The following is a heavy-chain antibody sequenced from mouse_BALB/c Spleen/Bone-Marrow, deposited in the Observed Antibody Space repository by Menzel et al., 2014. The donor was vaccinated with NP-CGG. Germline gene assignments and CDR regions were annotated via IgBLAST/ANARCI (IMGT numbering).Heavy chain of an antibody. CDR3: ARHYGRGVFYFDY. D-gene: IGHD1-1*01. CDR1: GFTFSSYT. Sequence: EVQRVESGGGLVQPGGSLKLSCAASGFTFSSYTMSWVRLTPETRLEGVAYISNGGGITYYSDTVKGRFTISRDNTKNTLYLQMNSLKSEDTAMYYCARHYGRGVFYFDYWGQGSALTVSS. CDR2: ISNGGGIT. J-gene: IGHJ2*01. V-gene: IGHV5-12-2*01.